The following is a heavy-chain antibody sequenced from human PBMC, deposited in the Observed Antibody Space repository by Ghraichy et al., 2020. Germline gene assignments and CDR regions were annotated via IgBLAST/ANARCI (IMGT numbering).Heavy chain of an antibody. J-gene: IGHJ6*02. Sequence: LSLTCAASGFTFSSYWMSWVRQAPGKGLEWVANIKQDGSEKYYVDSVKGRFTISSDNAKNSLYLQMNSLRAEDTAVYYCAREDGLSSTGYYGMDVWGQGTTVTVSS. V-gene: IGHV3-7*01. D-gene: IGHD2-8*02. CDR1: GFTFSSYW. CDR2: IKQDGSEK. CDR3: AREDGLSSTGYYGMDV.